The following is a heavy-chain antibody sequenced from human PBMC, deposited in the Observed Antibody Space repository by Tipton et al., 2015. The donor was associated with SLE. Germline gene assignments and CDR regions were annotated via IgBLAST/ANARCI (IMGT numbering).Heavy chain of an antibody. CDR3: ARRGAFSSSGYVAYYYYMDV. CDR1: GGSFSGYY. V-gene: IGHV4-34*01. D-gene: IGHD6-13*01. Sequence: TLSLTCAVYGGSFSGYYWSWIRQPPGKGLEWIAEINHSGSTNYNPSLKSRVTISVDTSKNQFSLKLTSVTAADTAMYYCARRGAFSSSGYVAYYYYMDVWGKGTTVTVS. J-gene: IGHJ6*03. CDR2: INHSGST.